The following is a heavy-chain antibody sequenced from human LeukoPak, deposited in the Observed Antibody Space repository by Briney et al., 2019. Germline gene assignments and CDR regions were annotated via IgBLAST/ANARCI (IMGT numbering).Heavy chain of an antibody. Sequence: GGSLRLSCAASGFTFSNFWMHWVRQAPGKGLVWVSRINGDGRSISYADSVKGRFTISRDNAKNSLYLQMNSLRAEDTAVYYCAIGQNGACDIWGQGTMVTVSS. CDR3: AIGQNGACDI. V-gene: IGHV3-74*01. CDR2: INGDGRSI. CDR1: GFTFSNFW. D-gene: IGHD1-1*01. J-gene: IGHJ3*02.